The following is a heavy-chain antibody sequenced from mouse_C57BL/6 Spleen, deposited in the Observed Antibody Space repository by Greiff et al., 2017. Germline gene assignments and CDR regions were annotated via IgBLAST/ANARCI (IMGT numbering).Heavy chain of an antibody. D-gene: IGHD2-4*01. CDR3: ARNGYDYDPFFDY. CDR2: INPNNGGT. J-gene: IGHJ2*01. Sequence: VQLQQSGPELVKPGASVKIPCKASGYTFTDYNMDWVKQSHGKSLEWIGDINPNNGGTIYNQKFKGKATLTVDKSSSTAYMELRSLTSEDTAVYYCARNGYDYDPFFDYWGQGTTLTVSS. V-gene: IGHV1-18*01. CDR1: GYTFTDYN.